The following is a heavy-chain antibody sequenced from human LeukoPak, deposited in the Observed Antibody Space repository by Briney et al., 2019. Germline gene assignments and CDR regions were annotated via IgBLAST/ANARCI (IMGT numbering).Heavy chain of an antibody. CDR1: GFTFSSYG. CDR3: AKAEGLLEYYYYYYGMDV. Sequence: GGSLRLSCAASGFTFSSYGMHWVRQALGKGLEWVAVISYDGSNKYYADSVKGRFTISRDNSKNTLYLQMNSLRAEDTAVYYCAKAEGLLEYYYYYYGMDVWGQGTTVTVSS. D-gene: IGHD2-15*01. CDR2: ISYDGSNK. V-gene: IGHV3-30*18. J-gene: IGHJ6*02.